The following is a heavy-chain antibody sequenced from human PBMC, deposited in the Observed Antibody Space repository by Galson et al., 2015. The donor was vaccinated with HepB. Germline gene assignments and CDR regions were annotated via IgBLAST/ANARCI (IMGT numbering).Heavy chain of an antibody. V-gene: IGHV3-30-3*01. D-gene: IGHD6-25*01. Sequence: PGKGLAWVAVISSDGNTKYYADSVKGRFTIARDNSKNRLDLQMNSLRVADTAVYYCARGRQMLRGFFDYWGQGTLVNVSS. J-gene: IGHJ4*02. CDR3: ARGRQMLRGFFDY. CDR2: ISSDGNTK.